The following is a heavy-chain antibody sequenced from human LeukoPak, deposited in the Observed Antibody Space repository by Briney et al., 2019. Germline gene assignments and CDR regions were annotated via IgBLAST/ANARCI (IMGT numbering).Heavy chain of an antibody. Sequence: PSETLSLTCAVYGGSFSGYYWSWIRQPPGKGLEWIGEINHSGSTNYNPSLKSRVTISVDTSKNQFSLKLSSVTAADTAVYYCAREDGSGSYYRNWFDPWGQGTLVTVSS. CDR3: AREDGSGSYYRNWFDP. D-gene: IGHD3-10*01. CDR1: GGSFSGYY. V-gene: IGHV4-34*01. J-gene: IGHJ5*02. CDR2: INHSGST.